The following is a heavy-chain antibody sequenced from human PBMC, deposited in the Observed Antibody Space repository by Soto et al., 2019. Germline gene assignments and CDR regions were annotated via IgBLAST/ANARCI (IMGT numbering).Heavy chain of an antibody. CDR2: LSYDGRNE. V-gene: IGHV3-30*04. J-gene: IGHJ4*02. CDR3: ASRGENY. D-gene: IGHD6-25*01. CDR1: GFKFNIFA. Sequence: GGSLRLSCTASGFKFNIFAMHWVRQAPGKGLEWVAFLSYDGRNEDYADSVKGRFSVSRDNSKNTLFLQMNSLRAEDTAVYYCASRGENYWGQGTLVTVSS.